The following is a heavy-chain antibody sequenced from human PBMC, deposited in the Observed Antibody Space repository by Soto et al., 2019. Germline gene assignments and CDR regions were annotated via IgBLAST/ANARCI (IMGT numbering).Heavy chain of an antibody. V-gene: IGHV1-3*01. D-gene: IGHD2-2*01. CDR2: INAGNGNT. J-gene: IGHJ5*02. Sequence: ASVKVSGRVSGYAFTIYAMHWVRQAPGQRLEWMGWINAGNGNTKYSQKFQGRVTITRDTSASTAYMELSSLRSEDTAVYYCARDVWGYCSSTSCYALGPWGQGTLVTVSS. CDR1: GYAFTIYA. CDR3: ARDVWGYCSSTSCYALGP.